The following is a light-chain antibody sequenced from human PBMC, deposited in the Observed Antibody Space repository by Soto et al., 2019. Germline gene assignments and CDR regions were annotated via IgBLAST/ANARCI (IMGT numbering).Light chain of an antibody. Sequence: EIVLTQSPGTLSVSPGERATPSCRASQTISSNYLAWYQQKPGQAPSLLIYGTSSRATGIPDRFSGSGSGTDFILTISRLEPEDSAIYYCQQYGSWTFGQGTKVEIK. CDR1: QTISSNY. J-gene: IGKJ1*01. CDR3: QQYGSWT. CDR2: GTS. V-gene: IGKV3-20*01.